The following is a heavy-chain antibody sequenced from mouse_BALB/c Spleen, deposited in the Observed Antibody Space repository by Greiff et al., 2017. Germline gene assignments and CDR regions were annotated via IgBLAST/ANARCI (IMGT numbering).Heavy chain of an antibody. V-gene: IGHV5-6-2*01. CDR2: INSNGGST. Sequence: EVQGVESGGGLVKLGGSLKLSCAASGFTFSSYYMSWVRQTPEKRLELVAAINSNGGSTYYPDTVKGRFTISRDNAKNTLYLQMSSLKSEDTALYYCARHEGVYAMDYWGQGTSVTVSS. CDR3: ARHEGVYAMDY. J-gene: IGHJ4*01. CDR1: GFTFSSYY.